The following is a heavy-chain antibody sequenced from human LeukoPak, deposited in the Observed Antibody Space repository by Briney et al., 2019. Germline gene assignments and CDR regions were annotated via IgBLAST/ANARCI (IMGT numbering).Heavy chain of an antibody. CDR3: ASITSVPPFDY. CDR1: GFTFSSYA. Sequence: GGSLRLSCAASGFTFSSYAMSWVRQAPGKGLEWVSAISGSGGSTYYADSVKGRFTISRDNSKNTLYLQMNSLGAEDTAVYYCASITSVPPFDYWGQGTLVTVSS. CDR2: ISGSGGST. V-gene: IGHV3-23*01. D-gene: IGHD3-16*01. J-gene: IGHJ4*02.